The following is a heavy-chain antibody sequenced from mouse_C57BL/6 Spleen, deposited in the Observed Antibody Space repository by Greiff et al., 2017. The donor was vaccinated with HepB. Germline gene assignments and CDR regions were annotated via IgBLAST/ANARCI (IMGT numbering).Heavy chain of an antibody. J-gene: IGHJ2*01. V-gene: IGHV1-52*01. CDR3: ARGGGRREFDY. D-gene: IGHD1-1*01. Sequence: QVQLKQPGAELVRPGSSVKLSCKASGYTFTSYWMHWVKQRPIQGLEWIGNIDPSDSETHYNQKFKDKATLTVDKSSSTAYMQLSSLTSEDSAVYYCARGGGRREFDYWGQGTTLTVSS. CDR2: IDPSDSET. CDR1: GYTFTSYW.